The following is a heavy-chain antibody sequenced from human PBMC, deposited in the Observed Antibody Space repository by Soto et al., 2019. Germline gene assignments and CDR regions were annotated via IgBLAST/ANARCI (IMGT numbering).Heavy chain of an antibody. CDR1: GYSFTSYW. D-gene: IGHD6-19*01. CDR3: ARHPRGRSGWYYFDY. Sequence: GESLKISCKGSGYSFTSYWISWVRQMPGKGLEWMGRIDPSDSYTNYSPSFQGHVTISADKSISTAYLQWSSLKASDTAMYYCARHPRGRSGWYYFDYWGQGTLVTVSS. J-gene: IGHJ4*02. CDR2: IDPSDSYT. V-gene: IGHV5-10-1*01.